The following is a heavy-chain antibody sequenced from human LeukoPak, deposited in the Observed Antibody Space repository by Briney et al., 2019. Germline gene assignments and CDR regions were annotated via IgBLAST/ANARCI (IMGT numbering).Heavy chain of an antibody. CDR2: MNPNSGDT. D-gene: IGHD6-6*01. V-gene: IGHV1-8*03. CDR1: GGTFTNYA. J-gene: IGHJ3*02. Sequence: ASVTVSFTGSGGTFTNYAISWVRQAPGQGLEWMGWMNPNSGDTGYAQKFQDRLTITRNTSISTAYMELSSLTSEDTAVYYCALAARSFIDIWGQGTMVTVSS. CDR3: ALAARSFIDI.